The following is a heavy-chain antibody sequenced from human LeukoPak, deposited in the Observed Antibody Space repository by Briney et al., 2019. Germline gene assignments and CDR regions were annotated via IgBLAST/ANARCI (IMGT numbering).Heavy chain of an antibody. CDR1: GGSISSSSYY. D-gene: IGHD2-21*02. J-gene: IGHJ4*02. V-gene: IGHV4-39*01. CDR2: IYYSGST. CDR3: ARLYCGGDCYSLGGDY. Sequence: SETLSLTCTVSGGSISSSSYYWGWIRQPPGKGLEWIGSIYYSGSTYYNPSLKSRVTISVDTSKNQFSLKLSSVTAADTAVYYCARLYCGGDCYSLGGDYWGQGTLVTVSS.